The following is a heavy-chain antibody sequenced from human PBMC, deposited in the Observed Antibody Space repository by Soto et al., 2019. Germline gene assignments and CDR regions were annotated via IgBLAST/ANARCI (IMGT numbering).Heavy chain of an antibody. V-gene: IGHV1-69*01. J-gene: IGHJ6*02. CDR1: GGTFSSYA. Sequence: QVQLVQSGAEVKKPGSSVKVSCKASGGTFSSYAISWVRQAPGQGLEWMGGIIPIFGTANYAQQFQGRVTLTADESASRPYTELSSLRSDDTAVYYWARGRAAAGRRRHYYYYGMDVWGQGTTVTVSS. CDR2: IIPIFGTA. CDR3: ARGRAAAGRRRHYYYYGMDV. D-gene: IGHD6-13*01.